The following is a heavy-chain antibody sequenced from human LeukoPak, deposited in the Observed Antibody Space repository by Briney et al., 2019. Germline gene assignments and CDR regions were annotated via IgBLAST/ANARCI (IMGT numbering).Heavy chain of an antibody. CDR2: INTDGSST. CDR3: ARDAIAAAVNNAFDI. D-gene: IGHD6-13*01. Sequence: GGSLRLSCAASGFTFDDYAMHWVRQAPGKGLGWVSRINTDGSSTSYADSVKGRFTISRDNAKNTLYLQMNSLRAEDTAVYYCARDAIAAAVNNAFDIWGQGTMVTVSS. V-gene: IGHV3-74*01. CDR1: GFTFDDYA. J-gene: IGHJ3*02.